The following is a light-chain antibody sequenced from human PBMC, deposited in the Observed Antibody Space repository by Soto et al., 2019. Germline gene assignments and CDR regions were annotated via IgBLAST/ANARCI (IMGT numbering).Light chain of an antibody. CDR2: LNNDGSH. CDR3: QTWATGIRV. CDR1: GGHSSYA. J-gene: IGLJ3*02. V-gene: IGLV4-69*01. Sequence: QPVLTQSPSASASLGASVKLTCTLSGGHSSYAIAWHQQQPEKGPRDLMNLNNDGSHTKGDGIPDRFSGSSSGAERYLTISSLQSEDEADYYCQTWATGIRVFGGGTKLTVL.